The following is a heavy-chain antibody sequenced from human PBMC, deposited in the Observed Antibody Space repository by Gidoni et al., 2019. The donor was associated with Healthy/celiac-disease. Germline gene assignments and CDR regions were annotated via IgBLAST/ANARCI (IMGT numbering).Heavy chain of an antibody. CDR2: IKQDGSEK. J-gene: IGHJ4*02. Sequence: EVQLVESGGGLVQPGGSLRPSCAAAGFTFISYGMRWVRQAPGKGLEWLANIKQDGSEKYYVDAVKGRFTISRDNAKNSLYLQMNSLRAEDTAVYYCARDLRYYYDPGPLDYWGQGTLVTVSS. V-gene: IGHV3-7*01. CDR3: ARDLRYYYDPGPLDY. CDR1: GFTFISYG. D-gene: IGHD3-22*01.